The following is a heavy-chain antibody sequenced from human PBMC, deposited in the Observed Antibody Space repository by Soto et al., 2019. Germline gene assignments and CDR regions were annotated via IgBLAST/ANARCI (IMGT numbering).Heavy chain of an antibody. CDR2: ISGSGSST. J-gene: IGHJ4*02. Sequence: EVQLLESGGGLVEPGGSRRLSCAASGFTFSIYTMSWVRQAPGKGLEWVSTISGSGSSTYSADSVKGRFTISRDNSKNTLYLQMNSLRVEDTAIYYCAKAWGIDYWGQGTLVTVSS. V-gene: IGHV3-23*01. CDR1: GFTFSIYT. CDR3: AKAWGIDY. D-gene: IGHD7-27*01.